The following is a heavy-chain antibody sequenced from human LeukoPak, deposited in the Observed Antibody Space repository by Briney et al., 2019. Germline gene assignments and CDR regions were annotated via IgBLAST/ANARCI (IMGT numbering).Heavy chain of an antibody. D-gene: IGHD6-13*01. CDR3: ARGPFSSSWSEFDY. CDR1: GFTFSDYS. V-gene: IGHV3-21*06. CDR2: ISGDSRYI. J-gene: IGHJ4*02. Sequence: GGSLRLSCAASGFTFSDYSLNWVRQAPGKGLEWVSCISGDSRYIYYADSLKGRSTISRDNAQNSLYLHMNNLRAEVTAVYYCARGPFSSSWSEFDYWGQGTLVTVSS.